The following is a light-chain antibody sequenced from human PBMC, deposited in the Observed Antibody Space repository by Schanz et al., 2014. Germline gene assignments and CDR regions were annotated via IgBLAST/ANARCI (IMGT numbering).Light chain of an antibody. J-gene: IGLJ2*01. CDR1: SSNIGTGYE. CDR2: GNS. CDR3: QSYDSSLSGSGV. V-gene: IGLV1-40*01. Sequence: QSVLTQPPSVSGAPGQRVTISCTGSSSNIGTGYEVHWYQQPPGTPPKLLIYGNSNRPSGVPDRISGSKSGTSASLAITGLQAEDEADYYCQSYDSSLSGSGVFGGGTKVTVL.